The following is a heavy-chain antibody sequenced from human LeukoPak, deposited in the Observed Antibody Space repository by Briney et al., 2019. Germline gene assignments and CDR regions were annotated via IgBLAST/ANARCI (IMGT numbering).Heavy chain of an antibody. V-gene: IGHV3-30*02. CDR2: IRYDGSNK. CDR1: GFTFSSYS. CDR3: AKDFIRGIAVAGFDY. Sequence: GGSLRLSCAASGFTFSSYSMNWVRQAPGKGLEWVAFIRYDGSNKYYADSVKGRFTISRDNSKNTLYLQMNSLRAEDTAVYYCAKDFIRGIAVAGFDYWGQGTLVTVSS. D-gene: IGHD6-19*01. J-gene: IGHJ4*02.